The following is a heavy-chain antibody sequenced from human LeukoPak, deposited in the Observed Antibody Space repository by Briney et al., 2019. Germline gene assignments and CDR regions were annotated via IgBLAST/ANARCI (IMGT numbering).Heavy chain of an antibody. CDR2: TNHSGST. Sequence: SETLSLTCAVYGGSFSGYYWSWIRQPPGKGLEWIGETNHSGSTNYNPSLKSRVTISVDTSKNQFSLKLSSVTAADTAVYYCARVRSSSPDYWGQGTLVTVSS. CDR1: GGSFSGYY. J-gene: IGHJ4*02. CDR3: ARVRSSSPDY. D-gene: IGHD6-13*01. V-gene: IGHV4-34*01.